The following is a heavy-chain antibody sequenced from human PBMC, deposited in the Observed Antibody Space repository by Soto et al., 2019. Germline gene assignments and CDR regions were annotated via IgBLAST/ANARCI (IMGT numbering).Heavy chain of an antibody. J-gene: IGHJ4*02. CDR3: ARDREHDYGGNEAFDY. V-gene: IGHV1-18*01. CDR1: GYTFTSYG. Sequence: QVQLVQSGAEVKKPGASVKVSCKASGYTFTSYGISWVRQAPGQGLEWMGWISAYNGNTNYAQKLQGRVTRTTDTSTSTAYMEPRSLSSDDTAVYYCARDREHDYGGNEAFDYWGQGTLVTVSS. CDR2: ISAYNGNT. D-gene: IGHD4-17*01.